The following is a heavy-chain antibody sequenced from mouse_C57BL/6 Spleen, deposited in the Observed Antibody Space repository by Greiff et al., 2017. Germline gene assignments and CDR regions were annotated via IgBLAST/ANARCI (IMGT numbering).Heavy chain of an antibody. CDR1: GFTFSSYG. CDR3: ARLYDGYSAWFAY. CDR2: ISSGGSYT. J-gene: IGHJ3*01. D-gene: IGHD2-3*01. V-gene: IGHV5-6*01. Sequence: EVQLVESGGDLVKPGGSLKLSCAASGFTFSSYGMSWVRQTPDKRLEWVATISSGGSYTYYPDSVKGRFTISRDNAKNTLYLQMSSLKSEDTAMYYCARLYDGYSAWFAYWGQGTLVTVSA.